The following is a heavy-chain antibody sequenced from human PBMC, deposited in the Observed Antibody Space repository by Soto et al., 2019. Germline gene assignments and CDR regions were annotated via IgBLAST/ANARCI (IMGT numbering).Heavy chain of an antibody. CDR2: IYYTGNT. J-gene: IGHJ4*02. Sequence: QVQLQESGPGLVKPSQTLSLTCTVSGASISGGDYYWTWIPQPPGKGLEWIGSIYYTGNTYSNPSLESRLSISVDPSNNQFALRLTSVTAPDTAIYYCARATYDSCTYYLDYWGQGTLVTVSS. CDR1: GASISGGDYY. V-gene: IGHV4-30-4*01. D-gene: IGHD3-22*01. CDR3: ARATYDSCTYYLDY.